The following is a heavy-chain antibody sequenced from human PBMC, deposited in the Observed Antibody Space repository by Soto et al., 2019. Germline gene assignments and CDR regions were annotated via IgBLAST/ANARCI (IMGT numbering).Heavy chain of an antibody. Sequence: GGSLRLSCAASGFTFSSYGMHWVRQAPGKGLEWVAVISYDGSDKYYADSVKGRFTISRDNSKNMLYLQMNSLRSEDTAVYYCARGIPAGYWGQGTLVTVS. CDR1: GFTFSSYG. CDR3: ARGIPAGY. V-gene: IGHV3-30*03. J-gene: IGHJ4*02. D-gene: IGHD3-10*01. CDR2: ISYDGSDK.